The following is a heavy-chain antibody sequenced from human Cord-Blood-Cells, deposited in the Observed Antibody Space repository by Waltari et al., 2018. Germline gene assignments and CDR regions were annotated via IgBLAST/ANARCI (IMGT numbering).Heavy chain of an antibody. Sequence: QVQLVQSGAEVKKPGSSVKVSCKASGGTFSSYAISWVRQAPGQGREWMGGIIPICGTANYEKKFQGRVTITADKSTSTAYMELSSLRSEDTAVYYCARSYGSGSYYDAFDIWGQGTMVTVSS. V-gene: IGHV1-69*06. CDR1: GGTFSSYA. D-gene: IGHD3-10*01. J-gene: IGHJ3*02. CDR2: IIPICGTA. CDR3: ARSYGSGSYYDAFDI.